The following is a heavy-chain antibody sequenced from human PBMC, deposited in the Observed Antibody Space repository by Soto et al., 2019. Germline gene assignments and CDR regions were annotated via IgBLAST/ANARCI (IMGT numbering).Heavy chain of an antibody. V-gene: IGHV1-3*01. J-gene: IGHJ3*02. Sequence: QVQLVQSGAEVKKPGASVKVSCKASGYTFTSYAMHWVRQAPGQRLEWMGWINAGNGNTKYSQKFQGRVTITSDTSASKAYMELSRLRSEDTAVYYCARVGTYYYDSSGPKAAFDIWGQGTMVTVSS. CDR1: GYTFTSYA. CDR3: ARVGTYYYDSSGPKAAFDI. CDR2: INAGNGNT. D-gene: IGHD3-22*01.